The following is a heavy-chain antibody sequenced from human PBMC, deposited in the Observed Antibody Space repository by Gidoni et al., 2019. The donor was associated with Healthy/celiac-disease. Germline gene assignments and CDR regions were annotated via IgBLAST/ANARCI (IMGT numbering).Heavy chain of an antibody. CDR1: GFTFSIHG. V-gene: IGHV3-33*01. J-gene: IGHJ3*02. Sequence: QVQLVESGGGVVQPGRSLSLSCAAYGFTFSIHGMHWVRQAPGKGLEWVAVIWYDGRNKYYGDSVKGRFTISRDNSKNTLYLQMNILRAEDTAVYYCARARYSSGWYSDAFDIWGQGTMVTVSS. CDR2: IWYDGRNK. CDR3: ARARYSSGWYSDAFDI. D-gene: IGHD6-19*01.